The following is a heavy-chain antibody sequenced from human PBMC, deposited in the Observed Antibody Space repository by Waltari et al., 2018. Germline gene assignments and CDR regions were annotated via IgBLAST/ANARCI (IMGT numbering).Heavy chain of an antibody. Sequence: QLHLQLSGPGLVKPSETLSLICAVSGTSVTTTNYFWGWIRQPPGKGLEWIGRIYFTGSTDYNPSLKSRVTISIDTSTNQFSLNLRSVTAADTAVYYCARGIWQQLAHFDSWGQGTLVTVSS. CDR3: ARGIWQQLAHFDS. D-gene: IGHD6-13*01. V-gene: IGHV4-39*01. J-gene: IGHJ4*02. CDR2: IYFTGST. CDR1: GTSVTTTNYF.